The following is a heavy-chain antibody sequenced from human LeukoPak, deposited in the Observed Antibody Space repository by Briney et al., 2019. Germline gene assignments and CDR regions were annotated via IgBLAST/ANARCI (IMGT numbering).Heavy chain of an antibody. CDR2: VKQDGSEK. CDR1: GLTLSNYW. CDR3: AARSSGNPYF. V-gene: IGHV3-7*03. J-gene: IGHJ4*02. Sequence: GGSLRLSCTASGLTLSNYWMIWVRQAPGKGLQWVAKVKQDGSEKYYVDSVKGRFTISRDNAENSLYLQMNSLRVEDTAVYYCAARSSGNPYFWGQGTLVTVSS. D-gene: IGHD1-26*01.